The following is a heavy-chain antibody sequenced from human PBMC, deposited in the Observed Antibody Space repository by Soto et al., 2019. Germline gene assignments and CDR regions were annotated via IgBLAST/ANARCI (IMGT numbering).Heavy chain of an antibody. CDR3: ASYVFEDTAMVNLDY. J-gene: IGHJ4*02. CDR1: GGTFSSYI. Sequence: GASVKVSCKASGGTFSSYIISWVRQAPGQGLEWMGRIIPILGIANYAQKFQGRVTITADKSTSTAYMELSSLRSEDTAVYYCASYVFEDTAMVNLDYWGQGTLVTVSS. D-gene: IGHD5-18*01. CDR2: IIPILGIA. V-gene: IGHV1-69*02.